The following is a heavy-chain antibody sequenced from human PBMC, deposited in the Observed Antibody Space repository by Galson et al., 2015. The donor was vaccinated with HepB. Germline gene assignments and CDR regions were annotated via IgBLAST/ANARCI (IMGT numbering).Heavy chain of an antibody. CDR1: GYTFTSYG. CDR2: ISAYNGNT. Sequence: SVKVSCKASGYTFTSYGISWVRQAPGQGLEWMGWISAYNGNTNYAQKLQGRVTMTTDTSTSTAYMELRSLRSDDTAVYYCARDGVVPAAGYYYYYGMDVWGQGTTVTVSS. J-gene: IGHJ6*02. D-gene: IGHD2-2*01. V-gene: IGHV1-18*04. CDR3: ARDGVVPAAGYYYYYGMDV.